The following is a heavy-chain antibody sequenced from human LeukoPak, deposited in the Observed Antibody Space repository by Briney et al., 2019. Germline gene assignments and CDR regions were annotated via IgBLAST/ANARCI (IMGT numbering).Heavy chain of an antibody. CDR3: ARETYFDTTGHYGWFGP. J-gene: IGHJ5*02. V-gene: IGHV1-2*02. CDR1: GYMFTDYY. CDR2: INPHSGGA. Sequence: GASVKVSCKASGYMFTDYYLHWVRQAPGQGLEWMGWINPHSGGADLAPKFQGRVTMTRDTSINTTYMELTSLISDDTAVYYCARETYFDTTGHYGWFGPWGQGTLVTVSS. D-gene: IGHD3-22*01.